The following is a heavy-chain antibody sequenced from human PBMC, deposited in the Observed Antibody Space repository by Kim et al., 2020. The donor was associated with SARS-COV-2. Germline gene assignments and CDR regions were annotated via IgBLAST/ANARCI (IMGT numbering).Heavy chain of an antibody. CDR3: ARDQHCSGGSCSSGAFDI. D-gene: IGHD2-15*01. CDR2: IYYSGST. J-gene: IGHJ3*02. CDR1: GGSISSGGYY. Sequence: SETLSLTCTVSGGSISSGGYYSSWIRQHPGKGLEWIGYIYYSGSTYYNPSLKSRVTISVDTSKNQFSLKLSSVTAADTAVYYCARDQHCSGGSCSSGAFDIWGQGTMVTVSS. V-gene: IGHV4-31*03.